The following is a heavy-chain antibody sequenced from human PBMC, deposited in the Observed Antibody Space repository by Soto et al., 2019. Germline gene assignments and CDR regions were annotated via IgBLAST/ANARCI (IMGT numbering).Heavy chain of an antibody. V-gene: IGHV3-30*03. D-gene: IGHD3-16*01. CDR3: ATFGGSFGGGVANH. CDR1: GFTFSSYG. Sequence: QVQLVESGGGVVQPGRSLRLSCAASGFTFSSYGMHWVRQAPGKGLEWVAVISYDGSNKYYADSVKGRFTISRDNSKNTLYLQLNSLRAEDTAVYYCATFGGSFGGGVANHWGQGTLVTVSS. CDR2: ISYDGSNK. J-gene: IGHJ4*02.